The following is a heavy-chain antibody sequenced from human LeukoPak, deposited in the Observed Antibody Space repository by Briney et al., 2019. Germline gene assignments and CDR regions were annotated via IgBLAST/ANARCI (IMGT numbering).Heavy chain of an antibody. CDR3: ARDQRYYDILTGYYLYAFDI. J-gene: IGHJ3*02. V-gene: IGHV4-38-2*02. D-gene: IGHD3-9*01. CDR2: IYHSGST. Sequence: SETLSLTCTVSGYSISSGYYWGWIRQPPGKGLEWIGSIYHSGSTYYNPSLKSRVTISVDTSKNQFSLKLSSVTAADTAVYYCARDQRYYDILTGYYLYAFDIWGQGTMVTVSS. CDR1: GYSISSGYY.